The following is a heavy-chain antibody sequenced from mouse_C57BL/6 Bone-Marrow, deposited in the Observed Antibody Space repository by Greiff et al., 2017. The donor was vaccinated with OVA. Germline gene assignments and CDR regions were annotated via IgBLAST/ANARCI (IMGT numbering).Heavy chain of an antibody. CDR2: ISYDGSN. Sequence: EVQLQESGPGLVKPSQSLSLSCSVTGYSITSGYYWNWIRQFPGNKLEWMGYISYDGSNNYNPSLKNRISITRDTSKNQFFLKLKSVTTEDTATYYCARNRDYYYGSFDYWGQGTTLTVSS. CDR3: ARNRDYYYGSFDY. V-gene: IGHV3-6*01. CDR1: GYSITSGYY. J-gene: IGHJ2*01. D-gene: IGHD1-1*01.